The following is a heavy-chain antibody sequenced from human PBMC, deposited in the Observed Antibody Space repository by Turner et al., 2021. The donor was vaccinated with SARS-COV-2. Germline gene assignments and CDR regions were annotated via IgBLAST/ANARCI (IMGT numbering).Heavy chain of an antibody. Sequence: QLQLQESGPGLVKPSETPSLTCSVPCGSLSSSTYYWGLIRPPPGKGLEWIGNIYYSGITYYNPSRKSRVTISVDTTKNQFSLKLSSVTAADTAVYYCARLMDTAMYYNGMDVWGQGTTVTVSS. V-gene: IGHV4-39*01. D-gene: IGHD5-18*01. CDR2: IYYSGIT. J-gene: IGHJ6*02. CDR3: ARLMDTAMYYNGMDV. CDR1: CGSLSSSTYY.